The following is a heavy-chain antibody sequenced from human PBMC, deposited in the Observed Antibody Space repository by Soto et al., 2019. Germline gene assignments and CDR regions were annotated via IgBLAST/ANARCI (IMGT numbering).Heavy chain of an antibody. CDR1: GYTFTSFD. V-gene: IGHV1-8*01. D-gene: IGHD3-16*02. CDR3: TRPHDYIWGSYRTIQSYGMDV. CDR2: MNTNSGNT. J-gene: IGHJ6*02. Sequence: QVQLVQSGAEVKKPGASVKVSCKASGYTFTSFDINWVRQATGQRLEWMGWMNTNSGNTDFAQKFQGRVSMTRDTSSSTARMELSNLRSEDTAVYYCTRPHDYIWGSYRTIQSYGMDVWGRGTTVTFSS.